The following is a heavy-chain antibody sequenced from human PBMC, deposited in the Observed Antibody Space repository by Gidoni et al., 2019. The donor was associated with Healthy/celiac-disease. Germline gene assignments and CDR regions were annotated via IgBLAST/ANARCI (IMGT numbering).Heavy chain of an antibody. D-gene: IGHD4-4*01. Sequence: EVQLVESGGGLVQPGRSLRLACADSGFTFADYAMHWVRQAPGKGLEWVSGISWNSGSIGYADSVKGRFTISRDNAKNSLYLQMNSLRAEDTALYYCAKDPAPNDYSNYYFDYWGQGTLVTVSA. CDR1: GFTFADYA. CDR3: AKDPAPNDYSNYYFDY. CDR2: ISWNSGSI. J-gene: IGHJ4*02. V-gene: IGHV3-9*01.